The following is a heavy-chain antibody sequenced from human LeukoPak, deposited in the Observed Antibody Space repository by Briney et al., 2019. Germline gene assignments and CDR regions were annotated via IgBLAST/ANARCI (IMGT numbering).Heavy chain of an antibody. CDR3: ASRTLTTVTTGPSYYYGMDV. J-gene: IGHJ6*04. CDR2: IYSGGSI. D-gene: IGHD4-17*01. V-gene: IGHV3-53*01. CDR1: GFTVSSNY. Sequence: GGSLRLSCAASGFTVSSNYMSWVRQAPGKGLEWVSVIYSGGSIYYADSVKGRFTISRDNSKNTLYLQMNSLRAEDTAVYYCASRTLTTVTTGPSYYYGMDVWGKGTTVTVSP.